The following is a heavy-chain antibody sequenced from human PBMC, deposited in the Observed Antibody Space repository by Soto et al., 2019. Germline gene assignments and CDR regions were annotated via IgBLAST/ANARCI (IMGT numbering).Heavy chain of an antibody. D-gene: IGHD5-12*01. J-gene: IGHJ4*02. V-gene: IGHV3-23*01. CDR2: ISGSGGST. Sequence: EVQLLASGGGLVQPGGSLRLSCAASGLTFRAFSMSWVRQPPGKGLEWVSGISGSGGSTYYADSVKGRFTISRDSSSNTLYLQMSSLRAEDTAVYYCAKSRGDSWYLYYYDYWGQGTLVTVSS. CDR1: GLTFRAFS. CDR3: AKSRGDSWYLYYYDY.